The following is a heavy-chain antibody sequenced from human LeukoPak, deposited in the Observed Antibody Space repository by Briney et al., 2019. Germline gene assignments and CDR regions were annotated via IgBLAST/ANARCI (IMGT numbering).Heavy chain of an antibody. J-gene: IGHJ6*02. CDR3: ARHSPSYYGMDV. Sequence: GGSLRLSCAASGFTFSSYSMNWVRQAPGRGLEWVSSITSSTSYIYYADSVKGRFTISRDNAKNSLYLRMNSLGAEDTAVYYCARHSPSYYGMDVWGQGTTVTVSS. V-gene: IGHV3-21*01. CDR2: ITSSTSYI. CDR1: GFTFSSYS.